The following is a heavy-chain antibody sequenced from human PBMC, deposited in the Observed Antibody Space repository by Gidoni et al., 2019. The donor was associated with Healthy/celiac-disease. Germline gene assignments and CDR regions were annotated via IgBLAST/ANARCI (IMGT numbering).Heavy chain of an antibody. Sequence: QVQLVQSGAEVKKPGSSVKVSCKASGGTFSSYTISWVRQAPGQGLEWMGRIIPILGIANYAQKFQGRVTITAYKSTSTAYMELSSLRSEDTAVYYCARDRYCSGGSCLNYYMDVWGKGTTVTVSS. CDR3: ARDRYCSGGSCLNYYMDV. CDR1: GGTFSSYT. J-gene: IGHJ6*03. CDR2: IIPILGIA. V-gene: IGHV1-69*08. D-gene: IGHD2-15*01.